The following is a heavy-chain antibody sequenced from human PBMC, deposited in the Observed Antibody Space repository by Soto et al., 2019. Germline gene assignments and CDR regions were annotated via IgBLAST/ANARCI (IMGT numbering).Heavy chain of an antibody. D-gene: IGHD4-4*01. CDR3: ASGDYNAGGSYYYYYYGMDV. CDR2: INHSGST. V-gene: IGHV4-34*01. J-gene: IGHJ6*02. Sequence: PSETLSLTCAVYGGSFSGYYWSWIRQPPGKGLEWIGEINHSGSTNYNPSLKSRVTISVDTSKNQFSLKLSSVTAADTAVYYRASGDYNAGGSYYYYYYGMDVWGQGTTVTVSS. CDR1: GGSFSGYY.